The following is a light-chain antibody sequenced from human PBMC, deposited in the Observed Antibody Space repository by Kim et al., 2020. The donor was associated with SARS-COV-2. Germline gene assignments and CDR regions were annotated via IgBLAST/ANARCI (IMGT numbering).Light chain of an antibody. CDR2: FDS. V-gene: IGLV3-21*01. Sequence: APGKTARITCGGENIGSKKWHWSQKKPGQAPVLVIYFDSNRPSGIPGRFSGSNPGNTATLTISRVESGDEADFYCQVWDSSRDLRVFGGGTQLTVL. J-gene: IGLJ3*02. CDR1: NIGSKK. CDR3: QVWDSSRDLRV.